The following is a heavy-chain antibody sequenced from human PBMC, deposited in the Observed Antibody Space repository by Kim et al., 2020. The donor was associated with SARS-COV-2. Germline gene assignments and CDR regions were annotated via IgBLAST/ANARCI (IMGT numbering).Heavy chain of an antibody. V-gene: IGHV4-34*01. CDR2: INHSGST. CDR3: ARVHASGSFSAYYYYGMDV. D-gene: IGHD2-2*01. Sequence: SETLSLTCAVYGGSFSGCYWSWIRQPPGKGLEWIGEINHSGSTNYNPSLKSRVTISVDTSKNQFSLKLSSVTAADTAVYYCARVHASGSFSAYYYYGMDV. CDR1: GGSFSGCY. J-gene: IGHJ6*01.